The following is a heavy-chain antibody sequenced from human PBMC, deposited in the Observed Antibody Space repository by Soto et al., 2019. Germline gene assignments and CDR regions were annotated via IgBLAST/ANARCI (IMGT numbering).Heavy chain of an antibody. CDR3: ALIWSGPHYYGMDV. CDR2: ISYDGSNK. CDR1: GFMFSTYA. J-gene: IGHJ6*02. V-gene: IGHV3-30*04. D-gene: IGHD3-3*01. Sequence: QVQLVESGGGVVQPGRSLRLSCAASGFMFSTYAMHWVRQAPGKGLEWVAVISYDGSNKYYADSVKGRFTISRDNSKNTLYLQMNSLRAEDTAVYYCALIWSGPHYYGMDVWGQGTTVTVSS.